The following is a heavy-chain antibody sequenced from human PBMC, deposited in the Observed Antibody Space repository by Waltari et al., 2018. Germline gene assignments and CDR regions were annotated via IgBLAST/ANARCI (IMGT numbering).Heavy chain of an antibody. D-gene: IGHD3-10*01. CDR1: CGSISSYY. J-gene: IGHJ3*02. V-gene: IGHV4-59*01. CDR2: IYYSGST. CDR3: ARVQLGAFDI. Sequence: QVQLQESGPGLVKPSETLSLTCTVSCGSISSYYWSWIRQPPGKGLEWIGYIYYSGSTNYNPSLKSRVTISVDTSKNQFSLKLSSVTAADTAVYYCARVQLGAFDIWGQGTMVTVSS.